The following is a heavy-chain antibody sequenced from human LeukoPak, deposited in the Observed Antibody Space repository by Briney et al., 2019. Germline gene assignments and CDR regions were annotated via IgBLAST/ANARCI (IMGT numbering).Heavy chain of an antibody. Sequence: GGSLRLSCAASGFTFSSYAMSWVRQAPGKGLEWVSIISGSGGSTYYADSVKGRFTISRDNSKNTLYLQMNSLRAEDTAVYYCARGRGSGWHYWYFDLWGRGTLVTVSS. V-gene: IGHV3-23*01. J-gene: IGHJ2*01. D-gene: IGHD6-19*01. CDR3: ARGRGSGWHYWYFDL. CDR2: ISGSGGST. CDR1: GFTFSSYA.